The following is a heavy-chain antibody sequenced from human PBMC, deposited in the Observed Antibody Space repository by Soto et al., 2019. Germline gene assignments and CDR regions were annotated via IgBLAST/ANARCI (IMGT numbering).Heavy chain of an antibody. CDR3: ASPLDENYESYFDY. D-gene: IGHD3-22*01. CDR1: GGSISSSSYY. J-gene: IGHJ4*02. Sequence: SETLSLTCTVSGGSISSSSYYWGWIRQPPGKGLEWIGSIYYSGSTYYNPSLKSRVTISVDTSKNQFSLKLSSVTAADTAVYYCASPLDENYESYFDYWGQGTLVTVSA. CDR2: IYYSGST. V-gene: IGHV4-39*01.